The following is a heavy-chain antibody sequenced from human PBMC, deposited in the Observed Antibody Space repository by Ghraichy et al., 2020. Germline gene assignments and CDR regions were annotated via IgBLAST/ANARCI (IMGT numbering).Heavy chain of an antibody. CDR1: GGSISSGSYY. Sequence: SETLSLTCTVSGGSISSGSYYWGWIRQPPGKGLEWIGSIYYGGSTYYNPSLKSRVTISVDTSKNQFSLKLSSVTAADTAVYYCARLPYYYDSSGYYQYYFDYWGQGNLVNVSS. CDR3: ARLPYYYDSSGYYQYYFDY. J-gene: IGHJ4*02. V-gene: IGHV4-39*01. CDR2: IYYGGST. D-gene: IGHD3-22*01.